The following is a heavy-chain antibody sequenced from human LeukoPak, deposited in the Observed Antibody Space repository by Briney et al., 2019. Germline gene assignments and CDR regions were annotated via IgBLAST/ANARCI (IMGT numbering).Heavy chain of an antibody. D-gene: IGHD3-10*01. CDR2: INPNSGGT. CDR1: GYTFNGYY. Sequence: GASVKVSCKASGYTFNGYYMHWVRQAPGQGLEWTGWINPNSGGTNYAQKLQGRVTMTRDTSIGTAYMELSRLRSDDTAVYYCATTAPISMVRGVLFDFDYWGQGTLVTVSS. CDR3: ATTAPISMVRGVLFDFDY. V-gene: IGHV1-2*02. J-gene: IGHJ4*02.